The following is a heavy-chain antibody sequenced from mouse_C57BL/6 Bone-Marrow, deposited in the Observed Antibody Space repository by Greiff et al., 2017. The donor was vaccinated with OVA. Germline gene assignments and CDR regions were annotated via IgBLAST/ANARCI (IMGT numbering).Heavy chain of an antibody. V-gene: IGHV5-16*01. CDR2: INYDGSST. Sequence: EVKLVESEGGLVQPGSSMKLSCTASGFTFSYYYMAWVRQVPEKGLEWVANINYDGSSTYYLDSLKSRFIISRDNAKNILYLQMSSLKSEDTATYYCARGYFDGYYDAMDYWGQGTSVTVSS. CDR3: ARGYFDGYYDAMDY. J-gene: IGHJ4*01. CDR1: GFTFSYYY. D-gene: IGHD2-3*01.